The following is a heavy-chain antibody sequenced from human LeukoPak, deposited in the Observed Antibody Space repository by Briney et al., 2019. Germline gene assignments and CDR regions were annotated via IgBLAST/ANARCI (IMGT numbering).Heavy chain of an antibody. CDR1: GFTFSSYS. Sequence: PGGSLRLSCAASGFTFSSYSMNWVRQAPGKGLEWVAGISWNSGSKGYADSVKGRFTISRDNAKYALYLEMSSLRTEDTALYYCAKDTDYYAGLDAWGQGTKVTVSS. D-gene: IGHD3-10*01. J-gene: IGHJ3*01. CDR3: AKDTDYYAGLDA. V-gene: IGHV3-9*01. CDR2: ISWNSGSK.